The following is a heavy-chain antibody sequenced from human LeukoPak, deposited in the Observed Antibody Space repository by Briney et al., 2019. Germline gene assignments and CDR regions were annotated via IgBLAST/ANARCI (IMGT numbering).Heavy chain of an antibody. J-gene: IGHJ5*02. CDR1: GGSISSTNYY. Sequence: SETLSLTCTVSGGSISSTNYYWGWIRQPPGKGLEWIGNIYYSGSTYYNPSLKSRVTISVDTSKNQFSLKLSSVTAADTAVYYCARQPATYYYGSGTQNWFDPWGQGTLVTVSS. D-gene: IGHD3-10*01. CDR3: ARQPATYYYGSGTQNWFDP. CDR2: IYYSGST. V-gene: IGHV4-39*01.